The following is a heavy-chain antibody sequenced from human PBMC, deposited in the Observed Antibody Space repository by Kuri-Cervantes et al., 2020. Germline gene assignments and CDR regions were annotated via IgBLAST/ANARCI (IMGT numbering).Heavy chain of an antibody. CDR3: VRANNWAFDF. CDR2: INPDGGQK. D-gene: IGHD5-24*01. Sequence: GGSLRLSRAASGVNFRSHWMSWVRQAPGKGLEWVADINPDGGQKVYVDSVKGRFSVSRDNAKNSLYLEMNSLGTDDTAVFYCVRANNWAFDFWGQGVLVTVSS. V-gene: IGHV3-7*01. CDR1: GVNFRSHW. J-gene: IGHJ4*02.